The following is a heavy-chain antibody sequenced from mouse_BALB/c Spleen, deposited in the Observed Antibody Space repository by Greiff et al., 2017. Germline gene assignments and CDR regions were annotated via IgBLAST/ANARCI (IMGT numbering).Heavy chain of an antibody. J-gene: IGHJ4*01. V-gene: IGHV14-3*02. CDR2: IDPANGNT. CDR1: GFNIKDTY. CDR3: ASVCYRYGHYAMDY. D-gene: IGHD2-14*01. Sequence: EVQLQQSGAELVKPGASVKLSCTASGFNIKDTYMPWVKQRPEQGLEWIGRIDPANGNTKYDPKFQGKATITADTSSNTAYLQLSSLTSEDTAVYYCASVCYRYGHYAMDYWGQGTSVTVSS.